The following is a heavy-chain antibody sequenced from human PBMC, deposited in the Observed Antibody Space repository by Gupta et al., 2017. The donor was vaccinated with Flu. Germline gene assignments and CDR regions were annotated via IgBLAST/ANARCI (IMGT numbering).Heavy chain of an antibody. Sequence: EVQLLESGGGLVQPGGSLRLSCAASGFTFSYYAMSWVRQAPGKGLEWVSTISGSGGSTYYADSVKGRFTISRDNSKNTLYLQMNSLRAEDTAVYYCARGYWSSTSCYPYYFDYWGQGTLVTVSS. D-gene: IGHD2-2*01. J-gene: IGHJ4*02. CDR2: ISGSGGST. V-gene: IGHV3-23*01. CDR1: GFTFSYYA. CDR3: ARGYWSSTSCYPYYFDY.